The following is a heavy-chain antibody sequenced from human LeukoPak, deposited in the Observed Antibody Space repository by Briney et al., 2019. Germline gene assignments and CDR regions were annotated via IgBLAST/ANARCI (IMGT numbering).Heavy chain of an antibody. V-gene: IGHV4-34*01. D-gene: IGHD1-26*01. CDR1: GGSFSGYY. Sequence: KSSETLSLTCAVYGGSFSGYYWSWIRQPPGKGLEWIGEINHSGSTNYNPSLKSRVTISVDTSKNQFSLKLSSVTAADTAVYYCARWWELYYYYYGMDVWGQGTTVTVSS. CDR2: INHSGST. J-gene: IGHJ6*02. CDR3: ARWWELYYYYYGMDV.